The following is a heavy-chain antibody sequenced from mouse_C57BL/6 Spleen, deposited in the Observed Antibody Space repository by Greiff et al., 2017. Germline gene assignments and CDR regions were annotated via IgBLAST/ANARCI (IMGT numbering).Heavy chain of an antibody. J-gene: IGHJ3*01. D-gene: IGHD2-3*01. V-gene: IGHV1-26*01. CDR1: GYTFTDYY. CDR2: INPNNGGT. CDR3: ARWDGYYSWFAY. Sequence: EVQLQQSGPELVKPGASVKISCKASGYTFTDYYMNWVKQSHGKSLEWIGDINPNNGGTSFNQKFKGKATLTVDKSSSTAYMELRSRTSEDSAVYYCARWDGYYSWFAYWGQGTLVTVSA.